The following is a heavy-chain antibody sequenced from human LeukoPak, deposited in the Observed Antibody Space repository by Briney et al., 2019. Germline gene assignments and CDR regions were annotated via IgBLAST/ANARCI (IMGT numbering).Heavy chain of an antibody. CDR1: GFTFSSSA. CDR2: TYTGGNS. CDR3: ARGGRGSAAVVAPRSFDI. V-gene: IGHV3-53*01. J-gene: IGHJ3*02. D-gene: IGHD3-22*01. Sequence: PGGSLRPSCAASGFTFSSSAMSWVRQAPGKGLEWVSVTYTGGNSYYADSVKGRFIISRDISKNTLYLQMNSLRAEDSALYYCARGGRGSAAVVAPRSFDIWGQGTMVTVSP.